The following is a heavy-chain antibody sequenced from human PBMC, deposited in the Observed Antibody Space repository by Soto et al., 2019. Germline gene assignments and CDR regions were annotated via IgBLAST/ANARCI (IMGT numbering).Heavy chain of an antibody. Sequence: QVQLQESGPGLVKPSETLSLTCTVSGGSISSYYWSWIRQPTGKGLEWIGYVYYSGSTRDNPSLKSRVTISVDTSKNQFSLKLSSVTAADTAVYYCARDKVNIGVDGTHYFYGMDVWGQGTTVTVSS. D-gene: IGHD6-19*01. CDR1: GGSISSYY. CDR3: ARDKVNIGVDGTHYFYGMDV. CDR2: VYYSGST. J-gene: IGHJ6*02. V-gene: IGHV4-59*01.